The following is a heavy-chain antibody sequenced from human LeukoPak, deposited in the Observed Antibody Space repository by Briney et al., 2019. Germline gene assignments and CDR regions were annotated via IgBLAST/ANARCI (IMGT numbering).Heavy chain of an antibody. V-gene: IGHV3-30*18. CDR1: AFTFSSYG. CDR2: ISYDGSNK. Sequence: PGGSLRLSCAASAFTFSSYGMHWVRQAPGKGLEWVAVISYDGSNKYHADSVKGRFTISRDNSKNTLYLQMNSLRAEDTAVYYCAKDPRTKYCSSTSCYGRGNYYYGMDVWGKGTTVIVSS. J-gene: IGHJ6*04. D-gene: IGHD2-2*01. CDR3: AKDPRTKYCSSTSCYGRGNYYYGMDV.